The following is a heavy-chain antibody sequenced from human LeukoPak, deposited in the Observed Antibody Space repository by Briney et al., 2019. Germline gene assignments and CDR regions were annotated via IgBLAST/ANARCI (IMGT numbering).Heavy chain of an antibody. Sequence: ASVKVSCKASGYSFIGSYMHWVRQAPGQGLEWMGWINVNSGDTNYAQKFQGRVTMTRDTSISTAYMELRRLTSDDTAVYYWARHRSGNPEGLVDYWGQGTLVTVSS. CDR3: ARHRSGNPEGLVDY. CDR1: GYSFIGSY. J-gene: IGHJ4*02. CDR2: INVNSGDT. V-gene: IGHV1-2*02. D-gene: IGHD1-26*01.